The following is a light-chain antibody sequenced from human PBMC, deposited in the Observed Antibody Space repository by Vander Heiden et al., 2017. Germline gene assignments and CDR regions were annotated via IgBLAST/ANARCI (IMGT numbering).Light chain of an antibody. CDR3: QVWDSSSEHIV. V-gene: IGLV3-21*02. CDR2: DDS. CDR1: NIGSKG. J-gene: IGLJ2*01. Sequence: SYVLTQPPSVSVAPGQTATITCGGNNIGSKGVHWYQQEPGQAPVLVVYDDSARPSGIPERFSGSKSGTTATLTISWVEAGDEADYYCQVWDSSSEHIVFGGGTKLTVL.